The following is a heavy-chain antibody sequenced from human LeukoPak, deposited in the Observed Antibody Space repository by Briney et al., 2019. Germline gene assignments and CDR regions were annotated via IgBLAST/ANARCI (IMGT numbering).Heavy chain of an antibody. Sequence: GGSLRLSCVASGFTVSNNYMSWVRQAPGKGLEWVSVIYSGAGTYSADAVRGRFTISRDNSKNTLYLQMNSLRAEDTAVYYCARDSRIAAADWGQGTLVTVSS. CDR1: GFTVSNNY. CDR2: IYSGAGT. J-gene: IGHJ4*02. CDR3: ARDSRIAAAD. D-gene: IGHD6-13*01. V-gene: IGHV3-53*01.